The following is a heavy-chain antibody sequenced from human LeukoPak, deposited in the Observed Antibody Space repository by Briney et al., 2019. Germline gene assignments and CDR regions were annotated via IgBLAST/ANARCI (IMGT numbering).Heavy chain of an antibody. V-gene: IGHV1-2*02. D-gene: IGHD6-13*01. CDR1: GYTFTGYY. Sequence: VASVKVSCKASGYTFTGYYMHWVRQAPGQGLEWMGWINPNSGGTNYAQKFQGRVTMTRDTSISTAYMELSRLRSDDTAVYYCARDQYKRGSSSWPYWGQGTLVTVSS. CDR2: INPNSGGT. J-gene: IGHJ4*02. CDR3: ARDQYKRGSSSWPY.